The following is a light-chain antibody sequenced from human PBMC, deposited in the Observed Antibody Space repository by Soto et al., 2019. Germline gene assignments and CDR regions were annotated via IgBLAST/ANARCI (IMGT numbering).Light chain of an antibody. CDR1: PSVNNF. Sequence: EILLTQSPSPLSLSPGERATLSCRASPSVNNFLAWYQKKPGKAPRLLIFDASYSDTGVPGSFSGSGSWTDFTLTISGPEPKYCAVDDCQPRSSWPSTFGPGTKVDIK. V-gene: IGKV3-11*01. CDR3: QPRSSWPST. J-gene: IGKJ3*01. CDR2: DAS.